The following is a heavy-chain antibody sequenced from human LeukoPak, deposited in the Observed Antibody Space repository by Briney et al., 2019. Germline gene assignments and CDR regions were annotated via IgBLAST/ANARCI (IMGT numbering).Heavy chain of an antibody. D-gene: IGHD3-10*01. J-gene: IGHJ4*02. CDR2: IGGSGDST. Sequence: GGSLRLSCAASGFTFSNYVMSWVRQAPGKGLEWVSGIGGSGDSTYYADSVKGRFTISRDNSKNTLYLQMNSLSADDTAVYYCAKVAHYYGSGSYYEYYFDYWGQGTLVTVSS. CDR1: GFTFSNYV. V-gene: IGHV3-23*01. CDR3: AKVAHYYGSGSYYEYYFDY.